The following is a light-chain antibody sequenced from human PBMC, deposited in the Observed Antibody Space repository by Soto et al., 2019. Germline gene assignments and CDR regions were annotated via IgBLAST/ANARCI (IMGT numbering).Light chain of an antibody. J-gene: IGLJ2*01. CDR1: SSDIGRYKF. CDR2: EGT. V-gene: IGLV2-14*01. Sequence: QSALTQPAFVSGSPGQSITISCTGTSSDIGRYKFVSWFQQHPGKAPKLMIFEGTNRPSGVSNRFSGSKSGNTASLTISGLQAEDEAIYFCSSSTNTNTLVIFGGGTKVTVL. CDR3: SSSTNTNTLVI.